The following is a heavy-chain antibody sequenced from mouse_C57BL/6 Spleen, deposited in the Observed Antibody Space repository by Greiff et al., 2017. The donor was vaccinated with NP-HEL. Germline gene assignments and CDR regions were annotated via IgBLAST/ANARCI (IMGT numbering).Heavy chain of an antibody. CDR1: GYTFTDYN. CDR3: ARPEGGFAY. CDR2: INPNNGGT. J-gene: IGHJ3*01. V-gene: IGHV1-18*01. Sequence: VQLKQSGPELVKPGASVKIPCKASGYTFTDYNMDWVKQSHGKSLEWIGDINPNNGGTIYNQKFKGKATLTVDKSSSTAYMELRSLTSEDTAVYYCARPEGGFAYWGQGTLVIVSA.